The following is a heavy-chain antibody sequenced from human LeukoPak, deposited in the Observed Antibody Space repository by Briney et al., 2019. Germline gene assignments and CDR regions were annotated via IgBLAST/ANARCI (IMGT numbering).Heavy chain of an antibody. CDR3: AKVYDSGSNYYFDY. CDR2: ISGSGRST. D-gene: IGHD3-10*01. V-gene: IGHV3-23*01. J-gene: IGHJ4*02. Sequence: GGSLRLSRTASGFTFSSYAMAWVRQAPGKGLEWVSDISGSGRSTFYADSMKGRFTISRDNSKNTLSLQMNSLRAEDTAVYYCAKVYDSGSNYYFDYWGQGTLVTVSS. CDR1: GFTFSSYA.